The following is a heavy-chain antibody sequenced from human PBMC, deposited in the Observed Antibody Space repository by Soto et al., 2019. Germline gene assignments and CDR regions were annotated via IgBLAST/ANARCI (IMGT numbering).Heavy chain of an antibody. Sequence: SETLSLTCTVSGGSVSSGSYYWSWIRQPPGKGLEWIGYIYYSGSTNYNPSLKSRVTISVDTSKNQFSLKLSSVTAADTAVYYCARDGGRKYYYDSSGYLDAFDIWGQGTMVTVSS. V-gene: IGHV4-61*01. CDR1: GGSVSSGSYY. CDR2: IYYSGST. CDR3: ARDGGRKYYYDSSGYLDAFDI. J-gene: IGHJ3*02. D-gene: IGHD3-22*01.